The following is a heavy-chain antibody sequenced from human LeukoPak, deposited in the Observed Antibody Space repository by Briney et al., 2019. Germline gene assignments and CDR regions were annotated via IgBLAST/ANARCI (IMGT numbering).Heavy chain of an antibody. Sequence: GESLKTPFTASGFTFDDYGMSWVRQAPGEGLEWVSGINWNGGSTGYADSVKGRFTISRDNAKNSLYLQMNSLRAEDTALYYCARDGRDGYSPFDYWGQGTLVTVSS. CDR1: GFTFDDYG. D-gene: IGHD5-24*01. V-gene: IGHV3-20*03. J-gene: IGHJ4*02. CDR2: INWNGGST. CDR3: ARDGRDGYSPFDY.